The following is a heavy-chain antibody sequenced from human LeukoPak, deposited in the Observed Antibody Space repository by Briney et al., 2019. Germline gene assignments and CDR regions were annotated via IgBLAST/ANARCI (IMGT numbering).Heavy chain of an antibody. CDR3: ARVPYDILTGYYEYYFDY. CDR2: IYYSGST. V-gene: IGHV4-59*08. CDR1: GGSISSYY. D-gene: IGHD3-9*01. J-gene: IGHJ4*02. Sequence: SETLSLTCTVSGGSISSYYWSWIRQPPGKGLEWIGYIYYSGSTNYNPSLKSRVTISVDTSKNQFSLKLSSVTAADTAVYYCARVPYDILTGYYEYYFDYWGQGTLVTVSS.